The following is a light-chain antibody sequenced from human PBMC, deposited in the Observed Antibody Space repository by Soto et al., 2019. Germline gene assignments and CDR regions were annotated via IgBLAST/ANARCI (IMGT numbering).Light chain of an antibody. V-gene: IGKV1-39*01. CDR1: RSIGNY. CDR3: QYYSDWPLYT. CDR2: LTS. J-gene: IGKJ2*01. Sequence: DIQMTQSPSSLSASVGDRVTITCRASRSIGNYLNWYQQKPESAPNLLIYLTSSLQSGVPSRFSGSGSGTDFTLTISSLQREDFATYYCQYYSDWPLYTFGPGTKLEIK.